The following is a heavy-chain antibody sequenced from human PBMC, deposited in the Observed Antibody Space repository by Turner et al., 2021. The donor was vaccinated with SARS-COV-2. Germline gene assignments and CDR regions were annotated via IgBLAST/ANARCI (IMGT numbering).Heavy chain of an antibody. J-gene: IGHJ4*02. CDR3: ARGDDHRKSGVV. CDR1: GGSPCCYY. CDR2: VQPYGTT. D-gene: IGHD3-3*01. V-gene: IGHV4-34*01. Sequence: VQLQQWGAGPLKPSETLALICAVNGGSPCCYYWTWPPQTAGKGLEWIEEVQPYGTTSYNPSLKSRVAMSVDTSKNQFSLKLNSVTAADTAFYYGARGDDHRKSGVVWGQGTLVTVSS.